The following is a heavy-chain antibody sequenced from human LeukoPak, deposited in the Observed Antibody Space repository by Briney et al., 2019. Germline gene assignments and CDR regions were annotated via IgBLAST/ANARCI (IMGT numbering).Heavy chain of an antibody. CDR2: IYYSGRT. CDR1: GGSISSYY. D-gene: IGHD5-18*01. Sequence: SETLSLTCTVSGGSISSYYWSWIRQPPGKGLEWIGYIYYSGRTKYNPSLKSRVTISVDTSKNQFSLKLSSVTAADTAVYYCARIRGYSYGTLDYWGQGTLVTVSS. J-gene: IGHJ4*02. V-gene: IGHV4-59*08. CDR3: ARIRGYSYGTLDY.